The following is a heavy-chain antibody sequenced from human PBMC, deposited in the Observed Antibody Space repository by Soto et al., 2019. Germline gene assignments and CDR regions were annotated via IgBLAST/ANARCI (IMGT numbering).Heavy chain of an antibody. J-gene: IGHJ4*02. Sequence: QVQLVEYGGGVVQPGRSLRLSCAASGFTFSSYGMHWVRQAPGKGLEWVAVISYDGSNKYYADSVKGRFTISRDNSKNTLYLQMNSLRAEDTAVYYCAKDRAAMVSYFDYWGQGTLVTVSS. V-gene: IGHV3-30*18. CDR1: GFTFSSYG. D-gene: IGHD5-18*01. CDR2: ISYDGSNK. CDR3: AKDRAAMVSYFDY.